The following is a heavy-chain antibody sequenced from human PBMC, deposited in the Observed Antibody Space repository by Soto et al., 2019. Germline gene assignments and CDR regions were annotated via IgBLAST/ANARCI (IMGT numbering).Heavy chain of an antibody. J-gene: IGHJ6*02. D-gene: IGHD3-3*01. V-gene: IGHV4-4*07. CDR1: GGSISSYY. Sequence: SETLSLTCTVSGGSISSYYWSWIRQPAGKGLEWIGRIYTSGSTNYNPSLKSRVTMSVDTSKNQFSLKLSSVTAADTAVYYCARVGNDYDFWSGTPDVWGQGTTVTVSS. CDR2: IYTSGST. CDR3: ARVGNDYDFWSGTPDV.